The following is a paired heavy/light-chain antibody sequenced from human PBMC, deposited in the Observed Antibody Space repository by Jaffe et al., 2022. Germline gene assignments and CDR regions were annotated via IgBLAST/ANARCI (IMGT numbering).Heavy chain of an antibody. D-gene: IGHD1-26*01. CDR3: ASLKTRQTWDVDY. CDR1: GFTFRNYW. V-gene: IGHV3-74*01. CDR2: LNSDGSRA. Sequence: EVQLVESGGGLVQPGGSLRLSCAASGFTFRNYWMHWVRQAPGKGLVWVSRLNSDGSRANYADSVKGRFTISRDNAKNTLYLQMNSLRAEDTAVYYCASLKTRQTWDVDYWGQGTLVTVSS. J-gene: IGHJ4*02.
Light chain of an antibody. CDR1: QSVSSAF. CDR3: QHYNSSMYT. CDR2: GAT. Sequence: EIVLTQSPGTLSLSPGERATLSCRASQSVSSAFLAWYQQKPGQAPRLLIYGATSRATGIPDRFSGSGSETDFTLTISRLKPEDFAVYYCQHYNSSMYTFGQGTKLEIK. J-gene: IGKJ2*01. V-gene: IGKV3-20*01.